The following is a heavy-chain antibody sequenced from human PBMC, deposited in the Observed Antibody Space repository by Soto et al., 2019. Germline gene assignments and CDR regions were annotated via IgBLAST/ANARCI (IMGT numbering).Heavy chain of an antibody. D-gene: IGHD3-10*01. CDR3: ATVLDRVWSGSPDLNGP. V-gene: IGHV4-61*08. CDR1: GASVGSGGFY. J-gene: IGHJ5*02. CDR2: INHSGRT. Sequence: QVLLQESDPGLVKPSETLSLTCTVSGASVGSGGFYWSWIRQPPGRGLEWIGYINHSGRTNYNPSPKARATDSGDRSKKQFSLTLCSGTAADPAVYYCATVLDRVWSGSPDLNGPGGQGTLVTVSS.